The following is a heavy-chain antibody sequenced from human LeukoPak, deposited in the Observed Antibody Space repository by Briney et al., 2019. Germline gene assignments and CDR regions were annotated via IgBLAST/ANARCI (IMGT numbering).Heavy chain of an antibody. Sequence: GGSLRLSCAASGFTFCNYWMHRVRQAPGKGLEWVSRISSDGTITTYAGSVKGRFTISRDNAKNTLYLQMNSLRAEDTAVYYCARDYYDSRGYYSAAFDYWGQGTLVTVSS. V-gene: IGHV3-74*03. CDR2: ISSDGTIT. D-gene: IGHD3-22*01. J-gene: IGHJ4*02. CDR3: ARDYYDSRGYYSAAFDY. CDR1: GFTFCNYW.